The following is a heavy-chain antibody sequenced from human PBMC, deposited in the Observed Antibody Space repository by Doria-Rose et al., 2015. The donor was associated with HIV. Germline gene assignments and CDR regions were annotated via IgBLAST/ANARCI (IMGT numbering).Heavy chain of an antibody. D-gene: IGHD6-13*01. J-gene: IGHJ4*02. CDR3: VKDMKYSSTLYYFHY. V-gene: IGHV3-9*01. CDR1: GFIFDDYA. CDR2: ISWNSAKT. Sequence: EVQLVESGGGPVQPGRSLRLSCVASGFIFDDYAMHWVRQAPGKGLEWLSGISWNSAKTDYADSVKGRSTISRDNAKNSLYLQMNSLRVEDPALYYCVKDMKYSSTLYYFHYWGQGTPVTVSS.